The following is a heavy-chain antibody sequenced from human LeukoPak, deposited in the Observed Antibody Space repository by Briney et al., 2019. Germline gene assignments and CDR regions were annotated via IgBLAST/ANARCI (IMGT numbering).Heavy chain of an antibody. CDR1: GYTVTSYY. CDR2: INANGGGS. J-gene: IGHJ4*02. V-gene: IGHV1-46*01. Sequence: ASVKVSCKASGYTVTSYYMHWVRQAPGQGLEWIGIINANGGGSTYAQNFQGRVTMTRDTSTSTVYMELNSLRSDDTAVYYCARGLGSGSYYGYWGQGTLVTVSS. D-gene: IGHD1-26*01. CDR3: ARGLGSGSYYGY.